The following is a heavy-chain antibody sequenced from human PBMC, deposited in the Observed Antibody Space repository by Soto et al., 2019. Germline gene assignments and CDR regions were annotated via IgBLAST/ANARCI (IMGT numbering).Heavy chain of an antibody. CDR1: SVSLSGYY. V-gene: IGHV4-34*01. J-gene: IGHJ3*01. CDR3: ARGPKVSGSAQTRPQF. Sequence: SETLSLTCSVYSVSLSGYYWSCIRHAPGKGLEWIGEISPSGTTNYSPSLKSRVSISVDTSKNQFSLNLTSLTAADTAVYYCARGPKVSGSAQTRPQFWGQASLVSVSS. D-gene: IGHD6-6*01. CDR2: ISPSGTT.